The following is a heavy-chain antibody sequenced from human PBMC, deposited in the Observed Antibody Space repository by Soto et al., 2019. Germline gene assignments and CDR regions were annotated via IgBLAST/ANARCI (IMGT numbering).Heavy chain of an antibody. Sequence: SETLSLTCTVSGGSINTFYWSWVRQPAGKGLEWIGRIFSSGRTSFNPSRESRVAMSVDTSKNHFSLNLSSVTAADMAVYYCAREGSYSAYNFAHGIQLWSFDFWGQGALVTVSS. J-gene: IGHJ4*02. CDR1: GGSINTFY. CDR2: IFSSGRT. D-gene: IGHD5-12*01. CDR3: AREGSYSAYNFAHGIQLWSFDF. V-gene: IGHV4-4*07.